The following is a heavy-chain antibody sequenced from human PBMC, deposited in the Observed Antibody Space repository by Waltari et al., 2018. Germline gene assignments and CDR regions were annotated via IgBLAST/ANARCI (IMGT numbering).Heavy chain of an antibody. CDR3: ARGGETWNRLETHFDY. CDR1: GYPFNDYG. V-gene: IGHV1-3*04. CDR2: IKTSTGNT. D-gene: IGHD1-1*01. J-gene: IGHJ4*02. Sequence: QVQLVQSGAEVKEPGASVKVSCKTFGYPFNDYGLHWVRQAPGQGLEWMGWIKTSTGNTKYSQKFQGRVTLNRDSSATTAYMDVSRLKSEDTAIYYCARGGETWNRLETHFDYWGQGTLVTVSS.